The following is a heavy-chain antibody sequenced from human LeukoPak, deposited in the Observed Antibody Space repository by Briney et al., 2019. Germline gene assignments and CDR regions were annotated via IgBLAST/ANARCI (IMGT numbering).Heavy chain of an antibody. Sequence: PSETLSLTCTVSGGSISSGDYYWSWIRQPPGKGLEWIGYIYYSGSTYYNPSLKSRVTISVDTSKNQFSLKLGSVTAADTAVYYCARAIAVADYDYWGQGTLVTVSS. V-gene: IGHV4-30-4*01. CDR3: ARAIAVADYDY. D-gene: IGHD6-19*01. CDR1: GGSISSGDYY. CDR2: IYYSGST. J-gene: IGHJ4*02.